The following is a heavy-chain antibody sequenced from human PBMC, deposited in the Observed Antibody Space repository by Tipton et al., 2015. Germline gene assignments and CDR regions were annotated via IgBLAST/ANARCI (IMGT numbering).Heavy chain of an antibody. CDR3: ACQDYDSLTRDYQTVDC. CDR2: ISHSGNT. J-gene: IGHJ4*02. Sequence: TLSLTCAVSAYSISSDYYWGWIRQPPGKGLEWIGSISHSGNTYYNPSLKSRVTMSRGTSKNQFSLKLTSVTAADTAVYYCACQDYDSLTRDYQTVDCWGQGTLVTVSS. D-gene: IGHD3-9*01. V-gene: IGHV4-38-2*01. CDR1: AYSISSDYY.